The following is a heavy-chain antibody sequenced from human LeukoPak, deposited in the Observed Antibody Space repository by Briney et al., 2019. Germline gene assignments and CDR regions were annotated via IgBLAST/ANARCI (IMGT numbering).Heavy chain of an antibody. V-gene: IGHV4-39*01. CDR2: IYYSGST. Sequence: SETLSLTCTVSGGSISSSSYYWGWIRQPPGKGLEWIGSIYYSGSTYYNPSLKSRVTISVDTSKNQFSLKLSSVTAADTAVYYCARRDYYDSSGYYYREYYFDYWGRGTLVTVSS. CDR3: ARRDYYDSSGYYYREYYFDY. D-gene: IGHD3-22*01. CDR1: GGSISSSSYY. J-gene: IGHJ4*02.